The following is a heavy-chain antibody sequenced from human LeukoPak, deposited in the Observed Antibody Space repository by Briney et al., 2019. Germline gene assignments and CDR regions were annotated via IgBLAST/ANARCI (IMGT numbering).Heavy chain of an antibody. CDR2: IIPIFGTA. CDR3: VRGDYCSGGSCLLDY. J-gene: IGHJ4*02. V-gene: IGHV1-69*13. Sequence: ASVEVSCKASGGTFSSYAISWVRQAPGQGLEWMGGIIPIFGTANYAQKFQGRVTITADESTSTAYMELSSLRSEDTAVYYCVRGDYCSGGSCLLDYWGQGTLVTVSS. D-gene: IGHD2-15*01. CDR1: GGTFSSYA.